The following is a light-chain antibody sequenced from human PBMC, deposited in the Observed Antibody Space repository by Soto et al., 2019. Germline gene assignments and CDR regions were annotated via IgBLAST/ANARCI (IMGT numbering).Light chain of an antibody. CDR1: QSLISSNGNTY. CDR3: MQGTHWPFT. Sequence: DVVMTQSPLSLPVTLGQPASISCRSSQSLISSNGNTYLNWFHQGPGQSPRRLIYKVSNRDSGVPDRFSCSGSGTDFTLKISRVEAEDVGVYYCMQGTHWPFTFGQGTKLEIK. V-gene: IGKV2-30*01. CDR2: KVS. J-gene: IGKJ2*01.